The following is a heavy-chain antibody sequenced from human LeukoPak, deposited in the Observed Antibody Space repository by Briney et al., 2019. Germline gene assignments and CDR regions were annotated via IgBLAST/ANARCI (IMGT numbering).Heavy chain of an antibody. V-gene: IGHV1-8*01. Sequence: ASVKVSCKASGYTFISHDISWVRQATGQGLEWMGWMNPNSGDTGYAQKFQGRVTIIKNTSISTAFMELSSLRSEDTAMYYCARGGRDWGRGCYYYYGMDVWGQGTVVTVS. D-gene: IGHD7-27*01. J-gene: IGHJ6*02. CDR1: GYTFISHD. CDR3: ARGGRDWGRGCYYYYGMDV. CDR2: MNPNSGDT.